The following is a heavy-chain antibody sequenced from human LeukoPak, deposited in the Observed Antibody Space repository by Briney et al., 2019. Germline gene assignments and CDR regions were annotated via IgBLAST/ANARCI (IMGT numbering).Heavy chain of an antibody. CDR1: GFTFSSYG. D-gene: IGHD4-17*01. J-gene: IGHJ6*02. CDR3: ARAGSLGSEGLRPRYYYYYGMDV. Sequence: GRSLRLSCAASGFTFSSYGMHWVRQAPGKGLEWVAVISYDGSNKYYADSVKGRFTISRDNSKNTLYLQMNSLRAEDTAVYYCARAGSLGSEGLRPRYYYYYGMDVWGQGTTVTVSS. V-gene: IGHV3-30*03. CDR2: ISYDGSNK.